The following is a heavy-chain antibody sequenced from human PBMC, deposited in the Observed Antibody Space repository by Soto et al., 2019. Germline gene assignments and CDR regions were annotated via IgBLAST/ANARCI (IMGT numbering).Heavy chain of an antibody. V-gene: IGHV1-69*01. Sequence: QVQMVQSGAEVKKPWSSVSVSCKASGGSFSKFTLNWVRQAPGQGLEWMGGIIPRFGTTNYAPTLQDRVTITADESMNTADMDLSSLRSEDTAVYYCARGRGLYNSGRSQLDNWGQVTLVTVSA. CDR2: IIPRFGTT. CDR1: GGSFSKFT. J-gene: IGHJ4*02. CDR3: ARGRGLYNSGRSQLDN. D-gene: IGHD6-19*01.